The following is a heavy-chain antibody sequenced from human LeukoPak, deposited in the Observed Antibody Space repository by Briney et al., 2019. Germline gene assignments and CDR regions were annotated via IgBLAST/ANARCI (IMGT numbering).Heavy chain of an antibody. CDR1: GGSISSGGYY. V-gene: IGHV4-31*03. J-gene: IGHJ6*02. D-gene: IGHD3-16*01. Sequence: TLSLTCTVSGGSISSGGYYWSWIRQHPGKSLEWIGYIYYSGSTYYNPSLKSRVTISVDTSKNQFSLKLSSVTAADTAVYYCARDRFGTTYVRGYYYGMDVWGQGTTVTVSS. CDR2: IYYSGST. CDR3: ARDRFGTTYVRGYYYGMDV.